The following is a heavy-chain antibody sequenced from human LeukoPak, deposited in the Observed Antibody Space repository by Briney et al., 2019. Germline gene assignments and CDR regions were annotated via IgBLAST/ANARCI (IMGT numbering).Heavy chain of an antibody. D-gene: IGHD3-3*01. J-gene: IGHJ4*02. V-gene: IGHV4-59*01. CDR3: ARDYDFWCGGGFDY. CDR1: GGPISSYY. CDR2: IYYSGST. Sequence: PSETLSLTCTVSGGPISSYYWSWIRQPPGKGLEWIGYIYYSGSTNYNPSLKSRVTISVDTSKNQFSLKLSSVTAADTAVYYCARDYDFWCGGGFDYWGQGTLVTVSS.